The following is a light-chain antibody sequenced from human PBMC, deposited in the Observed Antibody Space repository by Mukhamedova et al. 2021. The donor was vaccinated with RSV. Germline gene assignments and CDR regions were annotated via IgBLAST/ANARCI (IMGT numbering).Light chain of an antibody. V-gene: IGKV1-39*01. CDR3: QQSSTTPWT. Sequence: WYQRRVHGKAPNLLIYAAPTLQSGVPSRFRGSGSGTDFTLTINSLQPEDFAVYYCQQSSTTPWTFGQGTKVEIK. J-gene: IGKJ1*01. CDR2: AAP.